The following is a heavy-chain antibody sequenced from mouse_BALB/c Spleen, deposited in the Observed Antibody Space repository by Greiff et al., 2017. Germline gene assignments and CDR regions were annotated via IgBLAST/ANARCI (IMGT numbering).Heavy chain of an antibody. V-gene: IGHV1-9*01. J-gene: IGHJ2*01. CDR2: ILPGSGST. CDR3: ARKVVEGYFDY. CDR1: GYTFSSYW. Sequence: QVQLQQSGAELVKPGASVKISCKATGYTFSSYWIEWVKQRPGHGLEWIGEILPGSGSTNYNEKFKGKATFTADTSSNTAYMQLSSLTSEDSAVYYCARKVVEGYFDYWGQGTTLTVSS. D-gene: IGHD1-1*01.